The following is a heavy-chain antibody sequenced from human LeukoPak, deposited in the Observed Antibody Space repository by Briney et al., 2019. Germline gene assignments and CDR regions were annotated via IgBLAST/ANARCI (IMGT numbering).Heavy chain of an antibody. D-gene: IGHD6-19*01. J-gene: IGHJ4*02. CDR1: GFTFSSYA. CDR2: ISGSGGST. CDR3: AKDRSYSSGWYDY. V-gene: IGHV3-23*01. Sequence: GGSLRLSCAASGFTFSSYAMSWVRQAPGKGLECVSAISGSGGSTYYADSVKGRFTISRDNSKNTLYLQMNSLRAEDTAVYYCAKDRSYSSGWYDYWGQGTLVTVSS.